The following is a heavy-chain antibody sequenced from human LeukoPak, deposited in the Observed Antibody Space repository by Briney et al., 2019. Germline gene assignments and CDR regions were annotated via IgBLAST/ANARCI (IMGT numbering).Heavy chain of an antibody. CDR3: AREKQKYSSGWYCLDY. J-gene: IGHJ4*02. CDR2: INSDGSST. CDR1: GFTFSSYW. V-gene: IGHV3-74*01. D-gene: IGHD6-19*01. Sequence: GGSLRLSCAASGFTFSSYWMHWVRQAPGKGLVWVSRINSDGSSTNYADSVKGRFTISRDNSKNTLYLQMNSLRAEDTAVYYCAREKQKYSSGWYCLDYWGQGTLVTVSS.